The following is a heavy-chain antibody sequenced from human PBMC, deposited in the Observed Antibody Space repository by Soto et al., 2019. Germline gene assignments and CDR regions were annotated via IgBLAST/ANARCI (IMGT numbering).Heavy chain of an antibody. Sequence: GESLKISCKGSGYSFTSYWIGWVRQMPGKGLEWMGIIYPGDSDTRYSPSFQGQVTISADKSISTAYLQWSSLKASDTAMYYCARLLPYSSGWYSTAGYFDLWGRGTLVTVSS. CDR3: ARLLPYSSGWYSTAGYFDL. CDR2: IYPGDSDT. CDR1: GYSFTSYW. V-gene: IGHV5-51*01. D-gene: IGHD6-19*01. J-gene: IGHJ2*01.